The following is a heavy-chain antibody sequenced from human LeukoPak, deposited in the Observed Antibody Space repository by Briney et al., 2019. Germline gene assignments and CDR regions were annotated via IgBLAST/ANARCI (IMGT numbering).Heavy chain of an antibody. CDR1: GFTFSSYS. V-gene: IGHV3-48*01. CDR3: AKEGLHYDFWSGYYLAEYFQH. CDR2: ISSSSSTI. D-gene: IGHD3-3*01. Sequence: PGGSLRLSCAASGFTFSSYSMNWVRRAPGKGLEWVSYISSSSSTIYYADSVKGRFTISRDNAKNSLYLQMNSLRAEDTAVYYCAKEGLHYDFWSGYYLAEYFQHWGQGTLVTVSS. J-gene: IGHJ1*01.